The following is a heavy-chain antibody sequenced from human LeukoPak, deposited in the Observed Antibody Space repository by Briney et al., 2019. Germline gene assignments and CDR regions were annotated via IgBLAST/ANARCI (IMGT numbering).Heavy chain of an antibody. J-gene: IGHJ4*02. V-gene: IGHV3-7*01. CDR2: IKQDGSEK. CDR3: TRDRSRAEDD. Sequence: GESLNISCAASGFTFSSYWMSWVRQAPGKGLEWVANIKQDGSEKYYVDSVKGRFTISRDNAKNSLYLQMNSLRAEDTAVYSCTRDRSRAEDDWGQGTLVTVSS. D-gene: IGHD1-14*01. CDR1: GFTFSSYW.